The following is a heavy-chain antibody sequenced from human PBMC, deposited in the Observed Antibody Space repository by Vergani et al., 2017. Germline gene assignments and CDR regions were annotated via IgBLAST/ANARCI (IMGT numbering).Heavy chain of an antibody. CDR2: ISWNSGSI. CDR1: GFTFDDYA. Sequence: EVQLVESGGGLVKPGGSLRLSCAASGFTFDDYAMHWVRQAPGKGLEWVSGISWNSGSIGYADSVKGRFTISRDNAKNSLYLQMNSLRAEDTALYYCAKDMRGITGTRAFDIWGQGTMVTVSS. V-gene: IGHV3-9*01. CDR3: AKDMRGITGTRAFDI. J-gene: IGHJ3*02. D-gene: IGHD1-20*01.